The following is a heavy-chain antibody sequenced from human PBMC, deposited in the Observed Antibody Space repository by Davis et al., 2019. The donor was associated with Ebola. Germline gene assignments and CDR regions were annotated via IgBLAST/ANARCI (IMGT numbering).Heavy chain of an antibody. V-gene: IGHV3-30-3*01. CDR2: ISYDGSNK. J-gene: IGHJ3*02. CDR1: GFTFSSYA. CDR3: ARALGYCSSTSCYGLTKDAFDI. D-gene: IGHD2-2*01. Sequence: PGGSLRLSCAASGFTFSSYAMHWVRQTPGKGLEWVAVISYDGSNKYYADSVKGRFTISRDNSKNTLYLQMNSLRAEDTAVYYCARALGYCSSTSCYGLTKDAFDIWGQGTMVTVSS.